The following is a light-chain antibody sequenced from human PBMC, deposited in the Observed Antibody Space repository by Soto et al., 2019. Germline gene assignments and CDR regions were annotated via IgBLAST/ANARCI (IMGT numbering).Light chain of an antibody. CDR2: GAS. Sequence: EIVLTQSPGTLSLSPGERVTLSCRASQNVSSNLAWYQQKPGQTPGLLIYGASTRATGIPARFSGSGSGTEFTLTISSLQSEDFAVYYCQQYNNWPRTFGQGTKV. V-gene: IGKV3-15*01. CDR1: QNVSSN. CDR3: QQYNNWPRT. J-gene: IGKJ1*01.